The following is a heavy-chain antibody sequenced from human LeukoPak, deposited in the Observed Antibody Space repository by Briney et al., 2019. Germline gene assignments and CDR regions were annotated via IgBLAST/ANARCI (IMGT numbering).Heavy chain of an antibody. CDR2: ISSSSSYI. Sequence: PGGSLRLSCAASGFTFSSYSMNWVRQAPGKGLEWVSSISSSSSYIYYADSVKGRFTISRDNAKTSLYLQMYSLRAEDTAVYYCARGIDEWLYLNYWGQGALVTGSS. J-gene: IGHJ4*02. CDR1: GFTFSSYS. D-gene: IGHD3-3*01. V-gene: IGHV3-21*04. CDR3: ARGIDEWLYLNY.